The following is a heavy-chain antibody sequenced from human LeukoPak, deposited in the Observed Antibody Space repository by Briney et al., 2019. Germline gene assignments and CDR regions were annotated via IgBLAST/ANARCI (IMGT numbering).Heavy chain of an antibody. CDR1: GFTFSNYG. Sequence: GGSLRLSCAASGFTFSNYGMSWVRQAPGEGLEWVSLISDSTWYADSVTGRFTISRDVSQNTLYLQMNGLRAEDTAVYYCAKDRRSYGGTSFDSWGQGTLVTVSS. CDR2: ISDST. J-gene: IGHJ4*02. CDR3: AKDRRSYGGTSFDS. V-gene: IGHV3-23*01. D-gene: IGHD4-23*01.